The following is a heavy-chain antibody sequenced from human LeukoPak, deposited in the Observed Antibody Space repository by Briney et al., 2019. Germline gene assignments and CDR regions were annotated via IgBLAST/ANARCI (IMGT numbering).Heavy chain of an antibody. V-gene: IGHV1-69*04. J-gene: IGHJ4*02. CDR2: IIPILGIA. Sequence: SVTVSCKASGGTFSSYAISWVRQAPGQGLEWMGRIIPILGIANYAQKFQGRVTITADKSTSTAYMELSSLRSEDTAVYYCARVDLGLSYWGQGTLVTVSS. CDR1: GGTFSSYA. CDR3: ARVDLGLSY. D-gene: IGHD3-16*01.